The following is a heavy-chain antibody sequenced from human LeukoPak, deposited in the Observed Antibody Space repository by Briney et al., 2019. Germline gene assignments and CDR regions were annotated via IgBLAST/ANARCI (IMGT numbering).Heavy chain of an antibody. CDR2: ISYDGSNK. CDR1: GFTFSSYG. V-gene: IGHV3-30*18. D-gene: IGHD3-10*01. CDR3: AKVSTHYYYGSGSHFDY. J-gene: IGHJ4*02. Sequence: AGGSLRLSCAASGFTFSSYGMHWVCQAPGKGLEWVAVISYDGSNKYYADSVKGRFTISRDNSKNTLYLQMNSLRAEDTAVYYCAKVSTHYYYGSGSHFDYWGQGTLVTVSS.